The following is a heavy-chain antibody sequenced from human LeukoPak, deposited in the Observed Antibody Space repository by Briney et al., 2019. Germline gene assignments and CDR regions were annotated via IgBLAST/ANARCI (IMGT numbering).Heavy chain of an antibody. CDR2: IYHSGST. D-gene: IGHD3-10*01. CDR1: GGSNSGHY. CDR3: ARDSPLRQLDF. Sequence: SETLSLTCTVSGGSNSGHYWSWIRQPPGKGLEWIGYIYHSGSTNYNPSLKSRVTISVDMSKNQFSLKLSSVTAADTAVYYCARDSPLRQLDFWGQGTLVTVSS. V-gene: IGHV4-59*11. J-gene: IGHJ4*02.